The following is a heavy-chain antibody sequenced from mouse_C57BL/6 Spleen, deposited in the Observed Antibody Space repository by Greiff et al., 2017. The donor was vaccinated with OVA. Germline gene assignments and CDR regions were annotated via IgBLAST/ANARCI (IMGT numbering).Heavy chain of an antibody. Sequence: EVQLQQSGPELVKPGASVKIPCKASGYTFTDYNMDWVKQSHGKSLEWIGDVNPNNGGTIYNQTFKGKATLTVDKSSSTAYMELRSMTSEDTAVYYCARQGFYYGSSTGEMDYWGQGTSVTVSS. CDR1: GYTFTDYN. J-gene: IGHJ4*01. D-gene: IGHD1-1*01. CDR2: VNPNNGGT. CDR3: ARQGFYYGSSTGEMDY. V-gene: IGHV1-18*01.